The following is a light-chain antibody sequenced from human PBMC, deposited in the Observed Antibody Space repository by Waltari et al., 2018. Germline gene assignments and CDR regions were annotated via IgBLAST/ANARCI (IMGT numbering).Light chain of an antibody. J-gene: IGLJ2*01. Sequence: QSVLTQPPSVSGAPGQRVPISCTGSSSNVGAPFDVHWYQQLPGGGPKLLIYDNNNRASGVPDRFSGSKSGMSASLVITGLQPEDEADYYCQSYDSSLSGHVVFGGGTKLTVL. CDR3: QSYDSSLSGHVV. CDR1: SSNVGAPFD. CDR2: DNN. V-gene: IGLV1-40*01.